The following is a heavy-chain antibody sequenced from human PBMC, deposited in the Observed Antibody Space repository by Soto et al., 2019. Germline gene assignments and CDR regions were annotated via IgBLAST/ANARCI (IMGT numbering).Heavy chain of an antibody. D-gene: IGHD3-9*01. CDR3: AKDLYYDILTGPAYGMDV. CDR1: GFTFSSYG. J-gene: IGHJ6*02. CDR2: ISYDGSNK. V-gene: IGHV3-30*18. Sequence: SCAAAGFTFSSYGMRGVQQTPGKGLEWVAVISYDGSNKYYADSVKGRFTISRDNSKNTLYLQMNSLRAEDTAVYYCAKDLYYDILTGPAYGMDVWGQGTTVTVSS.